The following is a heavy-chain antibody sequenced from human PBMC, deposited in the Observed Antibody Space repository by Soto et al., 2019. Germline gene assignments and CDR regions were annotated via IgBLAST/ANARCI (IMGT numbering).Heavy chain of an antibody. V-gene: IGHV3-21*05. J-gene: IGHJ4*02. CDR2: IGTSSSYI. Sequence: GGSLRLSCAASGFTFSDYSMNWVRQAPGKGLEWVSYIGTSSSYIYYAESVKGRFTISRDNAKNSLYLQMNSLRAEDTAVYYCARDSLNSFKYWGQGTQVTVSS. CDR1: GFTFSDYS. CDR3: ARDSLNSFKY.